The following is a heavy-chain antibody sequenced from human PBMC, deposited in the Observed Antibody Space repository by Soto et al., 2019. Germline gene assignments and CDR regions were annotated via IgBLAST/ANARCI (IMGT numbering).Heavy chain of an antibody. D-gene: IGHD3-22*01. Sequence: QEQLVQSGAEVKKSGSSVKVSCKDTGGLFSSYAVSWVRQAPGQGLEWMGGIIPVFDPVYYAQKFKGRVTITADESTNTAYMELSSLRSEDTAMYYCARGGSGYVWFNEFWGQGTLVTVSS. J-gene: IGHJ4*02. CDR3: ARGGSGYVWFNEF. CDR2: IIPVFDPV. CDR1: GGLFSSYA. V-gene: IGHV1-69*01.